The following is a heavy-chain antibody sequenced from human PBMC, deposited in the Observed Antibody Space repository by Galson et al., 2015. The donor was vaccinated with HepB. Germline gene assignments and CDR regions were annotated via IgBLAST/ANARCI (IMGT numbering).Heavy chain of an antibody. V-gene: IGHV3-30-3*01. J-gene: IGHJ6*02. CDR2: ISYDGSNK. D-gene: IGHD6-13*01. CDR1: GFTFSSYA. Sequence: SLRLSCAASGFTFSSYAMHWVRQAPGKGLEWVAVISYDGSNKYYADSVKGRFTISRDNSKNTLYLQMNSLRAEDTAVYYCARDLGSDIAAAGTGLGGYYGMDVWGQGTTVTVSS. CDR3: ARDLGSDIAAAGTGLGGYYGMDV.